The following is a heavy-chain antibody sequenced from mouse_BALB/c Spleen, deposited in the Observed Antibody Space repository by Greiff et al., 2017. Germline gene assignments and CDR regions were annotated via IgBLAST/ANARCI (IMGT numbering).Heavy chain of an antibody. D-gene: IGHD3-3*01. CDR3: AIGPHDAMDY. Sequence: QVQLKESGAELVRPGTSVKISCKASGYAFTNYWLGWVKQRPGHGLEWIGDIYPGSGNTYYNEKFKGKATLTADKSSSTAYMQLSSLTSEDSAVYFCAIGPHDAMDYWGQGTSVTVSS. CDR1: GYAFTNYW. V-gene: IGHV1-63*01. CDR2: IYPGSGNT. J-gene: IGHJ4*01.